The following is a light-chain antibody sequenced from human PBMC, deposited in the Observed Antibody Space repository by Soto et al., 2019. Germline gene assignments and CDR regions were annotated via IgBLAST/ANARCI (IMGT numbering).Light chain of an antibody. CDR2: RVI. CDR3: GSYTSATTWV. V-gene: IGLV2-14*03. Sequence: QSALTQPASVSGSPGQSITISCTGTSSDIGRYDYVSWCQQFPGKAPKLMIYRVINRPSGVSDRFSGSKSGNSASLSISGLQPEDEASYFCGSYTSATTWVFGGGTQLTVL. CDR1: SSDIGRYDY. J-gene: IGLJ3*02.